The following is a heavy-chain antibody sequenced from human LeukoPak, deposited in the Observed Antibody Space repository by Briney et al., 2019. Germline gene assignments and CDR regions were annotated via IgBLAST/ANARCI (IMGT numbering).Heavy chain of an antibody. D-gene: IGHD3-16*01. CDR1: GFTFSTYS. J-gene: IGHJ6*03. CDR2: ISGSSGTI. Sequence: PGGSLSLPCVASGFTFSTYSMNWVRQAPGKGLEWVSYISGSSGTIYYADSVKGRFNISRDNAKNSLYLQMNSLRAEDTAVYYCARRSEFGVLYYMDIWGKGTTVTVSS. CDR3: ARRSEFGVLYYMDI. V-gene: IGHV3-48*01.